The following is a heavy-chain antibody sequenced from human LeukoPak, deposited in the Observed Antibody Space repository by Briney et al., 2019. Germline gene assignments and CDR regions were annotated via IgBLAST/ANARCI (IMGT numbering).Heavy chain of an antibody. CDR2: IYYSGNT. CDR1: GGSISSSSYY. D-gene: IGHD4-23*01. J-gene: IGHJ4*02. Sequence: SETLSLTCTVSGGSISSSSYYWNWIRQPPGKELEWIGYIYYSGNTNYNPSLQSRVTISVDTSKNQFSLKLSSVTAADTAVYYCARGRSGFGGNSDSWGQGTLVTVSS. V-gene: IGHV4-61*01. CDR3: ARGRSGFGGNSDS.